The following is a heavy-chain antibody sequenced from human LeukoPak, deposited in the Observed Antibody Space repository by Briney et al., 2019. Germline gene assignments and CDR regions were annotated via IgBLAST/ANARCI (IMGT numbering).Heavy chain of an antibody. V-gene: IGHV4-59*08. CDR1: GGSISSYY. D-gene: IGHD6-13*01. Sequence: PSETLSLTCTVSGGSISSYYWSWIRQPPGKGLEWIGCIYHTGSTNYNPSLKSRVTISIDTSKNQFSLKLTSVTAADTAVYYCAIHMGTYTSSWYPYFDYWGQGTLVTVSS. J-gene: IGHJ4*02. CDR3: AIHMGTYTSSWYPYFDY. CDR2: IYHTGST.